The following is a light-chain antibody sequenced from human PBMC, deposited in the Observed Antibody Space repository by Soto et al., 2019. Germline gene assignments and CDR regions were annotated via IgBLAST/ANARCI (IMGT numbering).Light chain of an antibody. CDR2: DAS. Sequence: EIVLTQSPATLSLSPGERATLSCRASQSVSNYLAWYQQKPGQAPGLLIYDASNRATGIPARFSGSGSGTDFTLTISTLEPEDFAVYYCQQHINRLSFGGGTKVEIK. J-gene: IGKJ4*01. V-gene: IGKV3-11*01. CDR1: QSVSNY. CDR3: QQHINRLS.